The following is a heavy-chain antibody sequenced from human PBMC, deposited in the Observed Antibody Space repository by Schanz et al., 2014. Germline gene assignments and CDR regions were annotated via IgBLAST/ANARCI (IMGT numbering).Heavy chain of an antibody. Sequence: QVQLQESGPGLVKPSETLSLTCTVSGGSISTYYWSWIRQPAGKGLEWIGRIYTSGSTNYNPSLKRRVTMSEATSKTQFSLSLSSVTAADTAVYYCARYTGAYFDYWGQGTLVTVSS. D-gene: IGHD1-26*01. CDR1: GGSISTYY. CDR2: IYTSGST. V-gene: IGHV4-4*07. CDR3: ARYTGAYFDY. J-gene: IGHJ4*02.